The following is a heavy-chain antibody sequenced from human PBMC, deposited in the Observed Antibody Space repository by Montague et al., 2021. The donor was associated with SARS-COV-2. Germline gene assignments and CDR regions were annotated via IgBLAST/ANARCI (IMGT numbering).Heavy chain of an antibody. D-gene: IGHD2-15*01. CDR2: IYHNGST. Sequence: SETLSLTCTVSGGSISSYYWTWIRQPPGKGLESIGYIYHNGSTKYNPSLKSRVTIPVDTSKNQFSLKLSSVTAADTAVYYCARSTYCGGSCERALLNYWGQGTLVTVSS. CDR1: GGSISSYY. J-gene: IGHJ4*02. V-gene: IGHV4-4*08. CDR3: ARSTYCGGSCERALLNY.